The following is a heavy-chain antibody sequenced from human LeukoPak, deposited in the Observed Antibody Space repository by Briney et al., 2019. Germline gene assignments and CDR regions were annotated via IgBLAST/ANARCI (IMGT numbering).Heavy chain of an antibody. J-gene: IGHJ4*02. D-gene: IGHD5-18*01. CDR3: ARDADTAMVIGYYFDY. CDR2: ISYDGSNK. V-gene: IGHV3-30-3*01. CDR1: GFTVSSNY. Sequence: GGSLRLSCAASGFTVSSNYMSWARQAPGKGLEWVAVISYDGSNKYYADSVKGRFTISRDNSKNTLYLQMNSLRAEDTAVYYCARDADTAMVIGYYFDYWGQGTLVTVSS.